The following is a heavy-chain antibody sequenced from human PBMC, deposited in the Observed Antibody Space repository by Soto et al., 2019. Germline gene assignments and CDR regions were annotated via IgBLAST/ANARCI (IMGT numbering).Heavy chain of an antibody. V-gene: IGHV4-30-2*01. Sequence: SETLSLTCAVSGGYICGGYYSWSWTRQPPGKGLEWIGFIYNSGSTYYNSSLKSRVTISVDRSKNHFFLNLTSVTAADTAVYYCATYRKFFQIWGQGTKVTVSS. D-gene: IGHD3-16*02. CDR3: ATYRKFFQI. CDR2: IYNSGST. J-gene: IGHJ3*02. CDR1: GGYICGGYYS.